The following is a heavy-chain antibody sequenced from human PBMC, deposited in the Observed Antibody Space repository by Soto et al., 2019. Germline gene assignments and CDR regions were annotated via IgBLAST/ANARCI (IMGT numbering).Heavy chain of an antibody. J-gene: IGHJ1*01. V-gene: IGHV3-21*01. CDR3: AISSRLVGEYFQH. Sequence: EVQLVESGGGLVKPGGSLRLSCAASGFTFSSYSMNWVRQAPGKGLEWVSSISSSSTYIYYADSVKGRFTISRDNAKNSLSLQMNSLSAEDTAVYYCAISSRLVGEYFQHWGQGTLVSVSS. CDR1: GFTFSSYS. D-gene: IGHD6-19*01. CDR2: ISSSSTYI.